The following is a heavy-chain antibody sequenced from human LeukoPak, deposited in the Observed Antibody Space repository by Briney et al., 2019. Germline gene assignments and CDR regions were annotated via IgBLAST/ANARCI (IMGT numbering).Heavy chain of an antibody. CDR2: IKQDGSEK. D-gene: IGHD1-14*01. CDR1: GFTFSSYW. J-gene: IGHJ4*02. CDR3: ARAGVL. V-gene: IGHV3-7*01. Sequence: GGSLRLSCAASGFTFSSYWMTWVRQAPGKGLECVANIKQDGSEKYYLDSVKGRFTISRDNAKNSVYPQMNSLRAEDTALYYCARAGVLWGQGTLVTVSS.